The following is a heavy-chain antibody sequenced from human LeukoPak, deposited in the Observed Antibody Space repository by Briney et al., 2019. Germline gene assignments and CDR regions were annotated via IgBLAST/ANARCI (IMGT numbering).Heavy chain of an antibody. D-gene: IGHD1-14*01. Sequence: GGSLRLSCAASGFTFSSYAMSWVRQAPGKGLEWVSAISGSGGSTYYADPVKGRFTISRDNSKNTLYLQMNSLRAEDTAVYYCAKDRRGASVEPFDPWGQGTLVTVSS. J-gene: IGHJ5*02. CDR1: GFTFSSYA. V-gene: IGHV3-23*01. CDR3: AKDRRGASVEPFDP. CDR2: ISGSGGST.